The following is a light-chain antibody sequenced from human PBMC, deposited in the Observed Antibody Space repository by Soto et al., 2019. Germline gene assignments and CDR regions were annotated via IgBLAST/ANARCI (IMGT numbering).Light chain of an antibody. V-gene: IGKV1-39*01. CDR2: AAS. CDR1: QGISTY. CDR3: QQAHSFPFT. J-gene: IGKJ3*01. Sequence: DIQMTQSPSSLSESAGDRVTITCRASQGISTYLNWYQQKPGKAPKLLIYAASSLQSGVPSRFSGSGSETDFTLTISSLQPEDFASYYCQQAHSFPFTFGPGTKVDNK.